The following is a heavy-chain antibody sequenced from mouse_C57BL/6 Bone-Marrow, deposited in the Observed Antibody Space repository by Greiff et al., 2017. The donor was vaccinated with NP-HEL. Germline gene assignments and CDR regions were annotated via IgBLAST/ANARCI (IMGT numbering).Heavy chain of an antibody. J-gene: IGHJ2*01. CDR3: ARGAVYYGSLYYFDY. V-gene: IGHV1-47*01. D-gene: IGHD1-1*01. CDR1: GYTFTTYP. Sequence: VQLQESGAELVKPGASVKMSCKASGYTFTTYPIEWMKQNHGKSLEWIGNFHPYNDDTKYNEKFKGKATLTVEKSSSTVYLELSRLTSDDSAVYYCARGAVYYGSLYYFDYWGQGTTLTVSS. CDR2: FHPYNDDT.